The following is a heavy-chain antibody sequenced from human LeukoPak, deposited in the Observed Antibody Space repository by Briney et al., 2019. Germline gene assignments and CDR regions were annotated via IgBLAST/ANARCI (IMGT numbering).Heavy chain of an antibody. J-gene: IGHJ6*03. CDR3: ARAYSSSSNYYYYYMDV. Sequence: SGGSLRLSCAASGFTFSSYSMNWVRQAPGKGLGWGSSISSSSKHIYYADSVEGRFTISRDNAKNSLYLQMNSLRAEDTAVYYCARAYSSSSNYYYYYMDVWGKGTTVTVSS. V-gene: IGHV3-21*01. CDR1: GFTFSSYS. CDR2: ISSSSKHI. D-gene: IGHD6-6*01.